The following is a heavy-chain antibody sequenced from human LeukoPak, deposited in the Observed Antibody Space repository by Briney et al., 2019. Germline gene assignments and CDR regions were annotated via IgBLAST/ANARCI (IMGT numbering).Heavy chain of an antibody. CDR2: INPGGGST. CDR3: ARGVHVRKHDSNHNCFDP. Sequence: ASVKVSCKASGYTFTSYYMCWVRQAPGQGLEWMGLINPGGGSTNYAQKFQGRVTVTRDMSTSTVYMELSSLRSDDTAVYYCARGVHVRKHDSNHNCFDPWGQGTLVTVSS. V-gene: IGHV1-46*01. D-gene: IGHD3-22*01. J-gene: IGHJ5*02. CDR1: GYTFTSYY.